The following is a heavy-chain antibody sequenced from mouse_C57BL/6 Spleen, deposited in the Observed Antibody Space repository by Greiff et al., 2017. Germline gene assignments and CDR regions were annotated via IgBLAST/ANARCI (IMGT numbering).Heavy chain of an antibody. D-gene: IGHD2-3*01. CDR1: GYTFTSYW. Sequence: VKLQQPGAELVRPGTSVKLSCKASGYTFTSYWMHWVKQRPGQGLEWIGVIDPSDSYTNYNQKFKGKATLTVDTSSSTAYMQLSRLTSEDSAVYYCARAPYDGYYFDYWGQGTTLTVSS. CDR2: IDPSDSYT. J-gene: IGHJ2*01. V-gene: IGHV1-59*01. CDR3: ARAPYDGYYFDY.